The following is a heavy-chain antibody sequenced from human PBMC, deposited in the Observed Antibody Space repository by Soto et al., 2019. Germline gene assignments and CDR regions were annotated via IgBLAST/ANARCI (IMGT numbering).Heavy chain of an antibody. J-gene: IGHJ6*02. Sequence: GSLRLSCTASGXTVGDYAMGWVRQAPGKGLEWGGFIRSKAYGGTTEYAESFKGRCTISRDDSKSIDYLQMNSLKTEEKAVYYCTRDLGIAALYYSYGMDVWGQGNTVTVS. CDR2: IRSKAYGGTT. CDR1: GXTVGDYA. CDR3: TRDLGIAALYYSYGMDV. V-gene: IGHV3-49*04. D-gene: IGHD6-6*01.